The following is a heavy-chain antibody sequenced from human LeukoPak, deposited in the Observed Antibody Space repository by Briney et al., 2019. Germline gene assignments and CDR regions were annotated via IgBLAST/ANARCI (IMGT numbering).Heavy chain of an antibody. D-gene: IGHD5-24*01. Sequence: GGSLRLSCAASGFTVSSNYMSWVRQAPGKGLEWVSVIYSGGSTYYADSVKGRFTISRDNSKNTLYLQMNSLRAEDTAVYYCAREKRWLQLSVFDYWGQGTLVTVSS. J-gene: IGHJ4*02. CDR3: AREKRWLQLSVFDY. CDR1: GFTVSSNY. V-gene: IGHV3-53*01. CDR2: IYSGGST.